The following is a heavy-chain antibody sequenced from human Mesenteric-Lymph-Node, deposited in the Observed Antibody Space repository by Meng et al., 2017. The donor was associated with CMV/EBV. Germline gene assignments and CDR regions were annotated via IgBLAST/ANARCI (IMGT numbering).Heavy chain of an antibody. V-gene: IGHV3-66*01. D-gene: IGHD3-10*01. CDR3: TGDSVSNPNLDY. Sequence: EVHLVESGGGLVQTGGSLRRSCAASGFNVRDKYMSWVRQAPGKGLEWVCIIYRGDNTYYIDSVKDRFTVSRDNSKNTMYLQMNSLRVEDTAVYYCTGDSVSNPNLDYWGQGTLVTVSS. CDR2: IYRGDNT. J-gene: IGHJ4*02. CDR1: GFNVRDKY.